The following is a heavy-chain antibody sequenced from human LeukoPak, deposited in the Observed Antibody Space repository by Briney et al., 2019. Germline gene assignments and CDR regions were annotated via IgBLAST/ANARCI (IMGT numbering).Heavy chain of an antibody. D-gene: IGHD4-23*01. V-gene: IGHV3-74*01. CDR2: INVDGSVK. CDR3: VRDLILVDTPGDDFDY. Sequence: PGGSLRLSCAASGFTFSNYWMHWVRQVPGKGLVWVSRINVDGSVKSYADSVKGRFTISRDNAKNTVSLQVNSLRAEDTAVYYCVRDLILVDTPGDDFDYWGQGALVTVSS. J-gene: IGHJ4*02. CDR1: GFTFSNYW.